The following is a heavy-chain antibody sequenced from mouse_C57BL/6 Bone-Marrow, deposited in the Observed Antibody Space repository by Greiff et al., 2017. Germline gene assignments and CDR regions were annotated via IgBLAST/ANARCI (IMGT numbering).Heavy chain of an antibody. Sequence: EVKLMESGPGLVKPSQSLSLTCSVTGYSITSGYYWNWIRQFPGNKLEWMGYISYDGSNNYNPSLKNRISITRDTSKNQFFLKLNSVTTEDTATYYCAREGGLRREFAYWGQGTLVTVSA. CDR1: GYSITSGYY. J-gene: IGHJ3*01. D-gene: IGHD2-4*01. CDR2: ISYDGSN. CDR3: AREGGLRREFAY. V-gene: IGHV3-6*01.